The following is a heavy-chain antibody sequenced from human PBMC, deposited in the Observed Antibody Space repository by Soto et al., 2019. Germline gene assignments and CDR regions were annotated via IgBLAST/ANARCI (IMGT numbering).Heavy chain of an antibody. D-gene: IGHD2-21*01. CDR3: ARDPPLSVLVVVATDDF. CDR1: GFTFTNHN. J-gene: IGHJ4*02. Sequence: PGGSLRLSCAASGFTFTNHNMNWVRQAPGKGLEWVSSISSSSSFRNYADSVKGRFSISRDNDKNLVYLRMDSLRAEDTAVYYCARDPPLSVLVVVATDDFWGQGTLVTVSS. CDR2: ISSSSSFR. V-gene: IGHV3-21*01.